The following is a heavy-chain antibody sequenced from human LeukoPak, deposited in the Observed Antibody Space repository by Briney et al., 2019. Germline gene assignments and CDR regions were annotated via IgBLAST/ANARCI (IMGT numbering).Heavy chain of an antibody. D-gene: IGHD3-10*01. Sequence: SQTLSLTCAISGDSVSSNSAAWNWIRQSPSRGLEWLGRTYYRSKWYNDYAVSVKSRITINSDTSKNQFSLQLNSVTPEDTAVYYCAREEYYYGSGSYWAPFYYFDYWGQGTLVTVSS. V-gene: IGHV6-1*01. CDR3: AREEYYYGSGSYWAPFYYFDY. J-gene: IGHJ4*02. CDR1: GDSVSSNSAA. CDR2: TYYRSKWYN.